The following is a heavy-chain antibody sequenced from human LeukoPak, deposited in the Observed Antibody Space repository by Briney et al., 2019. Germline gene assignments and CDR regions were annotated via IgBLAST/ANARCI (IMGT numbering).Heavy chain of an antibody. CDR1: GGSTNNHN. V-gene: IGHV4-59*11. D-gene: IGHD4-11*01. CDR2: ICYSGST. J-gene: IGHJ5*02. Sequence: SETLSLTPTVSGGSTNNHNWSWIRQPPGKGQEWVVCICYSGSTNYNPSLNSRVTISVDTSMNQSYLKLSSVNAADTAVYYCARAGAVAFLQSYYCFDRWGQGTLVTVSS. CDR3: ARAGAVAFLQSYYCFDR.